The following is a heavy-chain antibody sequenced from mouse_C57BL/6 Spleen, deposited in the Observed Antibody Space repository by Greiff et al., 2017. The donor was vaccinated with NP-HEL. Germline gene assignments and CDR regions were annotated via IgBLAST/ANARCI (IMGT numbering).Heavy chain of an antibody. Sequence: QVQLQQSGAELVMPGASVKLSCKASGYTFTSYWMHWVKQRPGQGLEWIGEIDPSDSYTNYNQKFKGKSTLTVDKSSSTAYMQLSSLTSEDSAVYYWARDYYGSSRAWFAYWGQGTLVTVSA. D-gene: IGHD1-1*01. V-gene: IGHV1-69*01. CDR1: GYTFTSYW. CDR2: IDPSDSYT. CDR3: ARDYYGSSRAWFAY. J-gene: IGHJ3*01.